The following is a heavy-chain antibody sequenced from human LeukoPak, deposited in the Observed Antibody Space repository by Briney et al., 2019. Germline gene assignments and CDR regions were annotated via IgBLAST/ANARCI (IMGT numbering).Heavy chain of an antibody. D-gene: IGHD6-19*01. J-gene: IGHJ4*02. CDR2: VKQDGSEK. CDR1: GFTFSNNW. CDR3: ARELAVTGPFDY. Sequence: PGGSLRLSCAAPGFTFSNNWMSWVSQAPGKGLEWVANVKQDGSEKYYADSVKGRFTISRDNAKNSLYMQMNSLRAEDTAVYYCARELAVTGPFDYWGQGTLVTVSS. V-gene: IGHV3-7*01.